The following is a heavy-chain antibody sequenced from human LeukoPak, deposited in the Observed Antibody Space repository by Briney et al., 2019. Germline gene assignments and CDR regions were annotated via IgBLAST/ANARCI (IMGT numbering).Heavy chain of an antibody. V-gene: IGHV1-2*02. Sequence: ASVKVSCKTSGYTFIDYYIHWTRQAPGQGLEWLGSITPNSGNTNYAQKFQCRVTMTRETSISTASLELRSLTSDDTAVYFCARLEGTGYRGGWLDPWGQGSLVTVSS. CDR2: ITPNSGNT. D-gene: IGHD3-9*01. J-gene: IGHJ5*02. CDR3: ARLEGTGYRGGWLDP. CDR1: GYTFIDYY.